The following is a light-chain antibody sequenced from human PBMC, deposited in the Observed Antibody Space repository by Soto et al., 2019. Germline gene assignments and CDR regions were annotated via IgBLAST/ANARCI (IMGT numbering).Light chain of an antibody. CDR3: CSHAGSYTYV. CDR1: SSDVGGYNY. Sequence: QSVLTQPRSVSGSPGQSVTISCTGTSSDVGGYNYVSWYQQHPGKAPKLMIYDVSKRPSGVPDRFSGSTSGNTASLTISGLQAQDEADYYCCSHAGSYTYVFGNGTKFTVL. J-gene: IGLJ1*01. CDR2: DVS. V-gene: IGLV2-11*01.